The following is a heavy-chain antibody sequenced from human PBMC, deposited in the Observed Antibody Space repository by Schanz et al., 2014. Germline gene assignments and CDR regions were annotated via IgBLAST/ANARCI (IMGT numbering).Heavy chain of an antibody. J-gene: IGHJ4*02. CDR3: ARDPQYYYGSGRGY. CDR1: GGTFRSYT. D-gene: IGHD3-10*01. Sequence: QVPLVQSGAEVKKPGSSVKVSCKASGGTFRSYTVSWVRQAPGQGLEWMGRITPTLGKVDYAQKFQGRVTITADISTSTAYMELISLTSEDTAVYYCARDPQYYYGSGRGYWGQGILVTVST. V-gene: IGHV1-69*08. CDR2: ITPTLGKV.